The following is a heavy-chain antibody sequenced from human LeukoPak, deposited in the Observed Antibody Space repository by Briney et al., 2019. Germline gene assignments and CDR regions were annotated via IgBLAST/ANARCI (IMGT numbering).Heavy chain of an antibody. CDR3: ARVPLSSYGIDY. V-gene: IGHV3-48*02. D-gene: IGHD5-18*01. CDR1: GFTFSSYS. CDR2: ITASGTAM. Sequence: GGSLRLSCAASGFTFSSYSMNWVRQAPGKGLEWVSHITASGTAMFYADSVKGRFTISRDNAKNSLYLQMNSLRDEDTAVYYCARVPLSSYGIDYWGQGTLVTVSS. J-gene: IGHJ4*02.